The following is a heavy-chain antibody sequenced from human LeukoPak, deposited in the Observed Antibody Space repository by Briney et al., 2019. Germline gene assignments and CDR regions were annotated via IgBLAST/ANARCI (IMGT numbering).Heavy chain of an antibody. V-gene: IGHV3-53*01. J-gene: IGHJ5*02. CDR1: YFTVIDNY. CDR3: VRGRRWFDP. CDR2: IHSTGTA. Sequence: GGSLRLSCAATYFTVIDNYMNWVRQAPGKGLEWVAVIHSTGTAYYADSVRGRFTISRDNSKNSLYFQMNDLRAEDTAVYYCVRGRRWFDPWGQGTLVIVSS.